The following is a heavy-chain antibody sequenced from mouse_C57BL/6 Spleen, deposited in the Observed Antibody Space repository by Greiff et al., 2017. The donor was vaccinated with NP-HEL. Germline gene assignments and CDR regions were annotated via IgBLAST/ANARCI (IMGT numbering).Heavy chain of an antibody. CDR2: ISSGGSYT. V-gene: IGHV5-6*02. CDR3: ARPGLYYAMDY. J-gene: IGHJ4*01. Sequence: EVMLVESGGDLVKPGGSLKLSCAASGFTFSSYGMSWVRQTPDKRLEWVATISSGGSYTYYPDSVKGRFTISRDNAKNTLYLQMSSLKSEDTAMYYCARPGLYYAMDYWGQGTSVTVSS. D-gene: IGHD3-1*01. CDR1: GFTFSSYG.